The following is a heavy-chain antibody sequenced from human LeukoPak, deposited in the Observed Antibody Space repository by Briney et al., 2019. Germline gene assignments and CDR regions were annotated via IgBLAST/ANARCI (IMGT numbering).Heavy chain of an antibody. CDR1: GGSISSYY. D-gene: IGHD2-8*01. J-gene: IGHJ4*02. Sequence: PSETLSLTCTVSGGSISSYYWSWIRQPPGKGLEWIGYIYYSGSTNYNPSLKSRVTISVDTSKNQFSLKLSSVTAADTAVYYCARGDIVLTVYAPSAGFNYWGQGTLVTVSS. V-gene: IGHV4-59*12. CDR3: ARGDIVLTVYAPSAGFNY. CDR2: IYYSGST.